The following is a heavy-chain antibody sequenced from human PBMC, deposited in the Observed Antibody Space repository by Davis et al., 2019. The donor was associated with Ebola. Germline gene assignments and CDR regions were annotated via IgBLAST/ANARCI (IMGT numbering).Heavy chain of an antibody. CDR2: ISSTGSTI. CDR1: GFAFSDNY. D-gene: IGHD3-9*01. V-gene: IGHV3-11*01. Sequence: GGSLRLSCATSGFAFSDNYMSWVRQAPGKGLEWVSYISSTGSTIYYADSVQGRFPVSRDNAKNSLYLQMNSLRAEDTAVYYCARDGGVYNLLTGYWPSDYWGQGTLVTVSS. CDR3: ARDGGVYNLLTGYWPSDY. J-gene: IGHJ4*02.